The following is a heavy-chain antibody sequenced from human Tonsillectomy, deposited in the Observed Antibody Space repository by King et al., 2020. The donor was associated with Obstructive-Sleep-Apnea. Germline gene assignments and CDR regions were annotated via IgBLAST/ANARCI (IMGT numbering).Heavy chain of an antibody. V-gene: IGHV4-39*07. CDR3: ARVGGYYDSSGYYPYYYYGMDV. D-gene: IGHD3-22*01. CDR2: IYYSGST. J-gene: IGHJ6*02. CDR1: GGSISSSSYY. Sequence: QLQESGPGLVKPSETLSLTCTVSGGSISSSSYYWGWIRQPPGKGLEWIGSIYYSGSTYYNPSLKSRVTISVDTSKNQFSLKLSSVTAADTAVYYCARVGGYYDSSGYYPYYYYGMDVWGQGTTVTVSS.